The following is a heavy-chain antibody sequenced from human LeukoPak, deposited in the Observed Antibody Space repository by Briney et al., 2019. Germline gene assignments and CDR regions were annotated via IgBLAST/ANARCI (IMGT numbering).Heavy chain of an antibody. V-gene: IGHV3-33*01. Sequence: GGSLRLSCAASGFRFGNYGMHWVRQAPGNWLEWVAIIWYDGSDKYYSDSVKGRFTISRDNSKNTLYLQMNSLRAEDTAVYFCARGPRGTSGWYFDYWGQGTLVTVSS. D-gene: IGHD6-19*01. CDR1: GFRFGNYG. CDR3: ARGPRGTSGWYFDY. J-gene: IGHJ4*02. CDR2: IWYDGSDK.